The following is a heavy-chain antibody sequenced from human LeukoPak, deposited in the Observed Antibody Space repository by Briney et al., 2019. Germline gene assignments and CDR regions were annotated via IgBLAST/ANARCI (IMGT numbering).Heavy chain of an antibody. CDR1: GYSFVNYW. Sequence: GESLKISCKGSGYSFVNYWIGWVRQVPGKGLEWIGIIYAGDSDARYSPSFQGQVTISADKSINTAYLEWSSLKASDTAIYYCARQGAAGKYYYYYMDVWGKGTTVTVSS. J-gene: IGHJ6*03. V-gene: IGHV5-51*01. D-gene: IGHD6-13*01. CDR2: IYAGDSDA. CDR3: ARQGAAGKYYYYYMDV.